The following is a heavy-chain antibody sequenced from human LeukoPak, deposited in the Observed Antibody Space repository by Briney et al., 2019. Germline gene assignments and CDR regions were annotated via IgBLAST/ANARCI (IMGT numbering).Heavy chain of an antibody. D-gene: IGHD6-13*01. V-gene: IGHV4-59*08. CDR2: IYYSGST. Sequence: PSETLSLTCTVSGGSISSYYWSWIRQPPGKGLEWIGYIYYSGSTNYNPSLKSRVTISVDTSKNQFSLKLGSVTAADTAVYYCASSSSSWYLYFDYWGQGTLVTVSS. CDR3: ASSSSSWYLYFDY. CDR1: GGSISSYY. J-gene: IGHJ4*02.